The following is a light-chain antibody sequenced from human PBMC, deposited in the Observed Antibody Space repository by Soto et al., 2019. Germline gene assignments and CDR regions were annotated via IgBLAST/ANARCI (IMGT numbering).Light chain of an antibody. CDR2: SQS. CDR3: AVWDDSLNEVV. V-gene: IGLV1-44*01. CDR1: RSNIGSNS. Sequence: QSVLTQPPSASGTPGQRVTISCSGSRSNIGSNSVNWYQQHPGTAPKLLIYSQSQRPSGVPDRISGAKSGTSVTLAISGLQAEDEATYYCAVWDDSLNEVVFGGGTK. J-gene: IGLJ3*02.